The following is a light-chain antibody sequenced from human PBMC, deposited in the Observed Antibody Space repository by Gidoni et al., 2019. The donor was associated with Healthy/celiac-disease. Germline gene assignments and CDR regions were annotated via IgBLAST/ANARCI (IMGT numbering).Light chain of an antibody. CDR1: SSDVGGYNY. CDR3: SSYTSSSTPFV. Sequence: QSALTPPASASGSPGQSITISCTGTSSDVGGYNYVSWYQQHPGKAPKLMIYEVSNRPSGVSNRFSGSKSGNTASLTISGLQAEDEADYYCSSYTSSSTPFVFGTGTKVTVL. CDR2: EVS. J-gene: IGLJ1*01. V-gene: IGLV2-14*01.